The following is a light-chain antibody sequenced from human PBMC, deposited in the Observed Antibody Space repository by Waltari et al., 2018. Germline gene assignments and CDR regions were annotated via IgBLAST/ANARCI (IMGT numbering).Light chain of an antibody. CDR2: RNS. V-gene: IGLV10-54*01. J-gene: IGLJ2*01. CDR3: QVWDSTTVI. Sequence: QAGLTQPPSVSKGLRQTATLTCTGNNNNVGDLGAAWLQQHQGHPPELLSYRNSGRPSGISERISASRSGNIASLTITGLQPEDEADYYCQVWDSTTVIFGGGTKLTVL. CDR1: NNNVGDLG.